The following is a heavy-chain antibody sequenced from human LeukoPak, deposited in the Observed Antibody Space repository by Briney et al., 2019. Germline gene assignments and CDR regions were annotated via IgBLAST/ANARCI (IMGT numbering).Heavy chain of an antibody. V-gene: IGHV4-61*02. D-gene: IGHD3-3*01. CDR1: GGSISSGSYY. CDR3: ARRQKDFWSGYYTPRFDY. CDR2: IYTSGST. J-gene: IGHJ4*02. Sequence: SETLSLTCTVSGGSISSGSYYWSWIRQPAGKGLEWIGRIYTSGSTNYNPSLKSRVTISVDTSKNQFSLKLSSVTAADTAVYYCARRQKDFWSGYYTPRFDYWGQGTLVTVSS.